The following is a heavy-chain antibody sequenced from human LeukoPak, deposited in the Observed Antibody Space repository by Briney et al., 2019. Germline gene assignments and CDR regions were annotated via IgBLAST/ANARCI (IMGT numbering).Heavy chain of an antibody. V-gene: IGHV3-74*01. CDR3: AREGMTLFDY. Sequence: GGSLRLSCAASGFTFSSYWMHWVRQTPEKGLVWVSRIDTDGSSTIYADSVKGRFTISRDNAKNTLFLQMNSLRAEDTAVYYCAREGMTLFDYWGQGTLVTVSS. CDR1: GFTFSSYW. J-gene: IGHJ4*02. CDR2: IDTDGSST.